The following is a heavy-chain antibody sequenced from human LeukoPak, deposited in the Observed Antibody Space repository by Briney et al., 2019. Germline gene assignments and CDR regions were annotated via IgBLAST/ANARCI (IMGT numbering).Heavy chain of an antibody. V-gene: IGHV3-23*01. J-gene: IGHJ4*02. D-gene: IGHD6-13*01. CDR1: RFTFSNFA. Sequence: GGSLRLSCAASRFTFSNFALIWVRQAPGKGLEWVSIINDGGGNTYYADSVKGRFTISRDNSKNTLYLQMNSLRAEGTAIYYCAKLIHPYTSSWYPFDSWGQGTLVTVSS. CDR3: AKLIHPYTSSWYPFDS. CDR2: INDGGGNT.